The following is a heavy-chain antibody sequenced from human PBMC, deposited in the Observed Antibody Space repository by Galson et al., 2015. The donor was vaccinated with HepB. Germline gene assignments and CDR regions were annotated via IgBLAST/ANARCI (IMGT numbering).Heavy chain of an antibody. D-gene: IGHD6-13*01. Sequence: SLRLSCAASGFTFSSYSMNWVRQAPGKGLEWVSSISSSSSYIYYADSVKGRFTISRDNAKNSLYLQMNSLRAEDTAVYYCARQMIAAAGTLVDYWGQGTLVTVSS. V-gene: IGHV3-21*01. CDR1: GFTFSSYS. J-gene: IGHJ4*02. CDR3: ARQMIAAAGTLVDY. CDR2: ISSSSSYI.